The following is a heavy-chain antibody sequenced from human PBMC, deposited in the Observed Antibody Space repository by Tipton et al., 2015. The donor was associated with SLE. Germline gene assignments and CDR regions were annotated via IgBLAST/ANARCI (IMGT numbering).Heavy chain of an antibody. CDR3: AREEANYYDSSHAFDI. Sequence: TLSLTCTVSGGSISSYYWSWIRQPPGKGLEWIGYIYYSGSTNYNPSLKSRVTISEDTSKNQFSLKLSPVTAADTAVYYRAREEANYYDSSHAFDIWGQGTMVTVSS. D-gene: IGHD3-22*01. V-gene: IGHV4-59*01. CDR2: IYYSGST. J-gene: IGHJ3*02. CDR1: GGSISSYY.